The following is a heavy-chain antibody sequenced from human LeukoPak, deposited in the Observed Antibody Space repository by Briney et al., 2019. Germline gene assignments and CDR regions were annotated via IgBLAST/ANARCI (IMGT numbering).Heavy chain of an antibody. Sequence: SETLSLTCTVSGGSIGSSSYYWGWIRQPPGKGLEWIGSIYYSGSTYYNPSLKSRVTISVDTSKNQFSLKLSSVTAADTAVYYCARLGYCSSTSCEYYYYYYGMDVWGQGTTVTVSS. V-gene: IGHV4-39*01. CDR2: IYYSGST. J-gene: IGHJ6*02. D-gene: IGHD2-2*01. CDR1: GGSIGSSSYY. CDR3: ARLGYCSSTSCEYYYYYYGMDV.